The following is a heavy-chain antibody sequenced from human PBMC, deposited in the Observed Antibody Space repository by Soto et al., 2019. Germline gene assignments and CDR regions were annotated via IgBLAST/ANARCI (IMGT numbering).Heavy chain of an antibody. J-gene: IGHJ5*02. CDR2: IMPIFGTA. CDR3: ARDHVGAASPLVWFDP. Sequence: QVQLVQSGAEVKNPGSSVKVSCKASGGTFSSYAISWVRQAPGQGLEWMGGIMPIFGTANYAQKFQGRVTITADESTSTADMELSSLRSEDTAVYYCARDHVGAASPLVWFDPWGQGSLVTVSS. V-gene: IGHV1-69*01. D-gene: IGHD1-26*01. CDR1: GGTFSSYA.